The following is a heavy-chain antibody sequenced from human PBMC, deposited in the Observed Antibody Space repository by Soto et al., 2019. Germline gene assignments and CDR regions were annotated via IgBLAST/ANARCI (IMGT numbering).Heavy chain of an antibody. J-gene: IGHJ4*02. V-gene: IGHV4-4*07. Sequence: PSETLSLTCTVSGGSISSYYWSWIRQPAGKGLEWIGRIYISGSTNYNPSLKSRVTMSVDTSKNQFSLKLSSVTAADTAVYYCARGVYGGSSSPYPLFFDYWGQGTLVTVSS. CDR1: GGSISSYY. D-gene: IGHD6-6*01. CDR2: IYISGST. CDR3: ARGVYGGSSSPYPLFFDY.